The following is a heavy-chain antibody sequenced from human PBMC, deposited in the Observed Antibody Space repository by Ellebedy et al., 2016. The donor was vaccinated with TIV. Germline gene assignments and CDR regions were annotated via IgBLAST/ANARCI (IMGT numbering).Heavy chain of an antibody. V-gene: IGHV3-23*01. CDR3: ARGAYGDHNLFGWYFDL. Sequence: GESLKISCAASGFTFSSYAMSWVRQAPGKGLEWVSAISGSGGSTYYADSVKGRFTISRDNSKNTLYLQMNSLRAEDTAVYYCARGAYGDHNLFGWYFDLWGRGTLVTVSS. J-gene: IGHJ2*01. CDR1: GFTFSSYA. CDR2: ISGSGGST. D-gene: IGHD4-17*01.